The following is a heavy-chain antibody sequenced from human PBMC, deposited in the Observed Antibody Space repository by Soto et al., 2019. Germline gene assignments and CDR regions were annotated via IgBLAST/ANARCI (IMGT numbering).Heavy chain of an antibody. CDR3: ARDQQWLVRFYFDF. D-gene: IGHD6-19*01. J-gene: IGHJ4*02. CDR2: IWYDGSNK. Sequence: QVQLVESGGGVVQPGNSLRLSCAASGFTFSSYGMHWVRQAPGKGLEWVAVIWYDGSNKYYADSVTGRFTISRDNSKNTLYLQMNSLRAEDTAVYYCARDQQWLVRFYFDFWGPGTLVTVSS. CDR1: GFTFSSYG. V-gene: IGHV3-33*01.